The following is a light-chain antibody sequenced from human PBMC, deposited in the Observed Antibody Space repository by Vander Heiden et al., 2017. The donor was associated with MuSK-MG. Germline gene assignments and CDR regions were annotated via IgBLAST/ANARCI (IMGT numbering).Light chain of an antibody. V-gene: IGLV2-8*01. Sequence: SALTQPPSASGSPGQSVTISCTGTSSDVGGHNYVSWYQQHPGKAPKLMLYEVTKRPSGVPDRFSGSKSGNTASLTVSGLQAEDEAEYYCNSYAGSNNVIFGGGTKLTVL. CDR3: NSYAGSNNVI. J-gene: IGLJ2*01. CDR1: SSDVGGHNY. CDR2: EVT.